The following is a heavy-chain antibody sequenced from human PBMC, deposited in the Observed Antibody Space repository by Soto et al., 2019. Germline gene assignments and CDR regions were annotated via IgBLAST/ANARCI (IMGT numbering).Heavy chain of an antibody. D-gene: IGHD3-16*01. CDR2: IIPILGIP. CDR3: ARSTEPPPVMGAFDI. CDR1: GGTFSSYS. Sequence: QVQLVQSGAEVMRPGSSVKVSCKASGGTFSSYSISWVRQAPGQGLEWMGRIIPILGIPDYAQKFQGRVTITADKSTSTADMELRSLRSADTAVYYCARSTEPPPVMGAFDIWGQGTMVTVSS. J-gene: IGHJ3*02. V-gene: IGHV1-69*02.